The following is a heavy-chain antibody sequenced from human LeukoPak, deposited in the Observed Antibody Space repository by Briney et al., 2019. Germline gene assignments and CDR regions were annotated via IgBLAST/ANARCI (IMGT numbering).Heavy chain of an antibody. CDR2: IKEGGTE. V-gene: IGHV3-7*01. CDR1: GFTFSDYW. D-gene: IGHD6-13*01. CDR3: AIERRQLFTSSWPY. J-gene: IGHJ4*01. Sequence: PGGSLRLSCAASGFTFSDYWMTWVRQAPGKGLEWVANIKEGGTEKYVDSVKGRFTVSRDNGKNSLFLQISRLSVQYTAVYYCAIERRQLFTSSWPYWGHGTLVTVST.